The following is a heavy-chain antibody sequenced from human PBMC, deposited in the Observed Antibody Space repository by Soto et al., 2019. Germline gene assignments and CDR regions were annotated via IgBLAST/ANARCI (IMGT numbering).Heavy chain of an antibody. CDR2: IMGSGGKT. Sequence: EVQLLESGGGLVQLGGSLGFSFAPSGLSFRSYPRNWVRQAPGKGLESVAVIMGSGGKTYYADSVQGRFTISRDDSKSTVFLQMNSLRADDTATYYCAKGGDNWYFDYRGQGTLVTVTS. D-gene: IGHD1-20*01. J-gene: IGHJ4*02. CDR1: GLSFRSYP. CDR3: AKGGDNWYFDY. V-gene: IGHV3-23*01.